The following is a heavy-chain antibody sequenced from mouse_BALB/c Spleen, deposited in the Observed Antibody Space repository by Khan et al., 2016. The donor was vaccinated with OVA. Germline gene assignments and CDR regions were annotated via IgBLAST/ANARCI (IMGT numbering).Heavy chain of an antibody. V-gene: IGHV5-17*02. CDR1: GFTFSYFG. Sequence: EVELVESGGGLVQPGGSRKLSCAASGFTFSYFGMHWVRQAPEKGLEWVAYISSGSSTIYYADTVKGRFTISRDNPKNTLLLQMTSLRSEDTAMYYCASAGVWSWFASWGQGTLVTVSA. CDR2: ISSGSSTI. CDR3: ASAGVWSWFAS. J-gene: IGHJ3*01.